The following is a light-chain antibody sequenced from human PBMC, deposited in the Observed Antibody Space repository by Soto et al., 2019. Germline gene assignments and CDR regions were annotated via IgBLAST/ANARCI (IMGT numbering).Light chain of an antibody. J-gene: IGKJ1*01. CDR2: GAS. V-gene: IGKV3-15*01. Sequence: EIVMTQSPATLSVSPGERATLSCRASQSVSSNLACYQQIPGQAPRLLIYGASTRATGIPARFSGSGSGTEFTLTISSLQSEDFAVYYCQQYNNWPRTFGQGTKVDIK. CDR1: QSVSSN. CDR3: QQYNNWPRT.